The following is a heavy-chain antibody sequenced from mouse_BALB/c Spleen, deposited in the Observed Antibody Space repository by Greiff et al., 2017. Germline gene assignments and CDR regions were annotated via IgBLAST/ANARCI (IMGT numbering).Heavy chain of an antibody. CDR2: IYPSDSYT. Sequence: QVQLQQPGAELVRPGASVKLSCKASGYTFTSYWINWVKQRPGQGLEWIGNIYPSDSYTNYNQKFKDKATLTVDKSSSTAYMQLSSLTSEDSAVYYCARFDYWGQGTTLTVSS. J-gene: IGHJ2*01. V-gene: IGHV1-69*02. CDR3: ARFDY. CDR1: GYTFTSYW.